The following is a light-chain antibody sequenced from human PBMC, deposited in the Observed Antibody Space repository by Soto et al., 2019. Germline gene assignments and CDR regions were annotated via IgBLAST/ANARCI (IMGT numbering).Light chain of an antibody. CDR3: QSYDSSLSGYV. CDR1: SSDVGGYDY. Sequence: SVLTQPASVSGSPGQSITISCTGTSSDVGGYDYVSWYQQHPGKAPKPILYEVSNRPSGVSDRFSGSKSGNTASLTISGLQPEDEADYYCQSYDSSLSGYVFGTGTKVTVL. CDR2: EVS. J-gene: IGLJ1*01. V-gene: IGLV2-14*01.